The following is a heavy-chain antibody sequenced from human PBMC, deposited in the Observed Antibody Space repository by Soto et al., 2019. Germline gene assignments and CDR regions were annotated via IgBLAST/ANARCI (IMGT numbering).Heavy chain of an antibody. J-gene: IGHJ5*02. CDR1: GGSISSYY. CDR2: IYYSGST. D-gene: IGHD3-3*01. CDR3: ARVYTIFGVVIIPNWFDP. Sequence: SETLSLTCTVSGGSISSYYWSWIRQPPGKGLEWIGYIYYSGSTNYNPSLKSRVTISVDTSKNQFSLKLSSVTAADTAVYYCARVYTIFGVVIIPNWFDPWGQGTLVTVSS. V-gene: IGHV4-59*01.